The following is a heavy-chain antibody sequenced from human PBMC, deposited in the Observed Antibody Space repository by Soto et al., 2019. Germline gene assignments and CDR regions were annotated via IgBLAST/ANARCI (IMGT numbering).Heavy chain of an antibody. CDR2: MNPNSGNT. D-gene: IGHD3-3*01. J-gene: IGHJ6*02. CDR1: GYTFTSYD. CDR3: ARGKKIWGGYYKFYYYYGMDV. Sequence: ASVKVSCKASGYTFTSYDINWVRQATGQGLEWMGWMNPNSGNTGYAQKFQGRVTMTRNISISTAYMELSSLRSEDTAVYYCARGKKIWGGYYKFYYYYGMDVWGQGTTVTVSS. V-gene: IGHV1-8*01.